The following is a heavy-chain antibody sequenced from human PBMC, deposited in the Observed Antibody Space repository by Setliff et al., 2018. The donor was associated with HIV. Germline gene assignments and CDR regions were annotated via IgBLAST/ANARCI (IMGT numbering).Heavy chain of an antibody. CDR1: GVSISSDGYY. Sequence: SETLSLTCTVSGVSISSDGYYWCWIRQRPGKGLEWIGCVSSSGNTYHNPSLKSRLTILLYTSKNLFSLNLSSVTAADTAVYYCARGVLPLIGGRGWFDPWGQGTLVTVTS. J-gene: IGHJ5*02. V-gene: IGHV4-31*03. D-gene: IGHD1-26*01. CDR3: ARGVLPLIGGRGWFDP. CDR2: VSSSGNT.